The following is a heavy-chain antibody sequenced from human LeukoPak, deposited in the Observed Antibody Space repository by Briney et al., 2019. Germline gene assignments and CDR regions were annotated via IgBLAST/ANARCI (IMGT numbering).Heavy chain of an antibody. CDR3: AGFGGNSF. D-gene: IGHD4-23*01. J-gene: IGHJ4*02. V-gene: IGHV3-66*01. Sequence: GGSLRLSCAASGFSVSNNHATWVRQAPGKGLEWVSVISNSGTTYYADSVKGRLTISRDNSKNTVYLQMNSLRAEDTAVYYCAGFGGNSFWGPGTLVTVSS. CDR1: GFSVSNNH. CDR2: ISNSGTT.